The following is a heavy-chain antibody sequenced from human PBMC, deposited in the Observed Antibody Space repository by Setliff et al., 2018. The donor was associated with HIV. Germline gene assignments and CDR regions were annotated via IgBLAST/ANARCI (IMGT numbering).Heavy chain of an antibody. CDR3: ARGFRLSEGSSWSRFFQH. J-gene: IGHJ1*01. Sequence: SVKVSCKLSGGTLSDFALSWVRQAPGQGLEWMGGTIPILGTTNYAQKFRGRVAITTDTSTNTVFMDLRSLRAEDTALYYCARGFRLSEGSSWSRFFQHWGQGSVVTVSS. CDR2: TIPILGTT. CDR1: GGTLSDFA. D-gene: IGHD6-13*01. V-gene: IGHV1-69*05.